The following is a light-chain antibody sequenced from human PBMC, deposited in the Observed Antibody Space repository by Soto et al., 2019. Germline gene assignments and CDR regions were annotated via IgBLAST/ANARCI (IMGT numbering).Light chain of an antibody. Sequence: DIVMTQSPDSLAVSLGERATINCKSSQSVLYSSNNKNYLAWYQQKPRQPPKLLIYWASTRESGVPDRFSGSGYGTDFALTISSLQAEDVAVYYCQQYYGSPRTLGQGTKVEIK. V-gene: IGKV4-1*01. CDR3: QQYYGSPRT. J-gene: IGKJ1*01. CDR2: WAS. CDR1: QSVLYSSNNKNY.